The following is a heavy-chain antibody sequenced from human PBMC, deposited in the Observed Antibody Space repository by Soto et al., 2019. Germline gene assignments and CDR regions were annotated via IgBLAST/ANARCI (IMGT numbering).Heavy chain of an antibody. CDR2: ISYDGSNK. J-gene: IGHJ4*02. CDR1: GFTFSSYG. Sequence: PGGSLRLSCAASGFTFSSYGMHWVRQAPGKGLEWVSFISYDGSNKYYAYSVKVRFTISIDNSKNTLYLQMNSLRAEDTAVYYCAKTTYYDYGGHXWGQGTPVTVSX. CDR3: AKTTYYDYGGHX. D-gene: IGHD3-16*01. V-gene: IGHV3-30*18.